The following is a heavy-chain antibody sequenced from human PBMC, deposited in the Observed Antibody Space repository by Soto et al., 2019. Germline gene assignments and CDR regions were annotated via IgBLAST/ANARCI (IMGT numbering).Heavy chain of an antibody. V-gene: IGHV4-30-2*01. J-gene: IGHJ6*02. Sequence: SETLSLTCAVSGGSISSGGYSWSWIRQPPGKGLEWIGYIYHSGSTYYNPSLKSRVTISVDRSKNQFSLKLSSVTAADTAVYYCARGKGYYYGMDVWGQGTTVTAP. CDR2: IYHSGST. CDR1: GGSISSGGYS. CDR3: ARGKGYYYGMDV.